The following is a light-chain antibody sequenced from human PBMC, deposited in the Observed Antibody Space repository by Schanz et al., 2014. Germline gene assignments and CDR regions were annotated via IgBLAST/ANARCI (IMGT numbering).Light chain of an antibody. CDR2: GDN. CDR3: AAWDDSLSGYWV. V-gene: IGLV2-14*02. J-gene: IGLJ3*02. CDR1: ATDIGGTYL. Sequence: QSALTQPASVSASPGQSITISCTGTATDIGGTYLVSWYQQNPGEAPKLLILGDNHRPSGVSNRFSGSKSGNTASLTVSGLQAEDEADYYCAAWDDSLSGYWVFGGGTKLTVL.